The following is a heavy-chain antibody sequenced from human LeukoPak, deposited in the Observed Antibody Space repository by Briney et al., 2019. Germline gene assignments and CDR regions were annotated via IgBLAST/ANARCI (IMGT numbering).Heavy chain of an antibody. J-gene: IGHJ4*02. V-gene: IGHV3-7*01. CDR3: ASRNYYDTSGYYIPYFDY. CDR2: IKQDGSEK. D-gene: IGHD3-22*01. Sequence: GGSLRLSCAASGFTFSNYWMSCVRQAPGKGLEWVAHIKQDGSEKYYVDSVKGRFTISRDNAKNSLYLEMNSLRDEDTAVYYCASRNYYDTSGYYIPYFDYWGQGSLVTVSS. CDR1: GFTFSNYW.